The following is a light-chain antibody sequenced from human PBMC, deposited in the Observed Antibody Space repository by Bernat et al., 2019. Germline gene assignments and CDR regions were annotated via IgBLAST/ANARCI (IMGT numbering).Light chain of an antibody. Sequence: QSVLTQPPSVSAAPGQKVTISCSGTSSNIGNNYVSWYQQLPGAAPKVLIYDDNKRPSGIPDRFSGSKSGTSATLGITGLQTGDEADYCCGTWDSSLSAVVFGGGTKVTVL. V-gene: IGLV1-51*01. CDR2: DDN. J-gene: IGLJ2*01. CDR3: GTWDSSLSAVV. CDR1: SSNIGNNY.